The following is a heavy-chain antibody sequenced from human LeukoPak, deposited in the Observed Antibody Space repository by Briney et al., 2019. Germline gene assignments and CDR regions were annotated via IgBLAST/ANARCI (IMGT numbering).Heavy chain of an antibody. D-gene: IGHD3-9*01. V-gene: IGHV4-59*01. Sequence: PSETLSLTCTVSGGSISSYYWSWIRQPPGKGLEWIGYIYYSGSTNYNPSLKSRVTISVDTSKNQFSLKLSSVTAADTAVYYCARDKGDRILTGYYTCYYYYYMDVWGKGTTVTVSS. CDR3: ARDKGDRILTGYYTCYYYYYMDV. CDR1: GGSISSYY. J-gene: IGHJ6*03. CDR2: IYYSGST.